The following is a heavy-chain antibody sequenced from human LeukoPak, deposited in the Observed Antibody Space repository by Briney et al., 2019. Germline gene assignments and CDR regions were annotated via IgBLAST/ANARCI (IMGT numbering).Heavy chain of an antibody. J-gene: IGHJ6*03. D-gene: IGHD1-26*01. CDR1: GFSFNTHA. CDR3: VKGAKYSGSSADYFYMDV. Sequence: GGSLRLSCAASGFSFNTHAMGWVRQAPEKGLEWVSVISGSGDNTYHADSVKGRFIISRDNSNNTLSVQMNSLRAEDTAVYYCVKGAKYSGSSADYFYMDVWAKGTTVTVSS. CDR2: ISGSGDNT. V-gene: IGHV3-23*01.